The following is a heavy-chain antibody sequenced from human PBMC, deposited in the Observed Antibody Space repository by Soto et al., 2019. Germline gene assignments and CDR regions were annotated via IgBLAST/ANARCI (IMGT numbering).Heavy chain of an antibody. V-gene: IGHV3-48*03. J-gene: IGHJ6*02. Sequence: GGSLRLSCAASGFTFSSYEMNWVRQAPGKGLEWVSYISSSGSTIYYADSAKGRFTISRDNAKNSLYLQMNSLRAEDTAVYYCAREGGMTRYYYYGMDVWGQGTTVTVSS. CDR3: AREGGMTRYYYYGMDV. CDR1: GFTFSSYE. D-gene: IGHD4-17*01. CDR2: ISSSGSTI.